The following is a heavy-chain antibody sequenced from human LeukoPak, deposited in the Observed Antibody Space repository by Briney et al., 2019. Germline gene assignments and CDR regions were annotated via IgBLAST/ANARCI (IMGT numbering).Heavy chain of an antibody. V-gene: IGHV3-23*01. J-gene: IGHJ4*02. CDR3: AKDRVGLRLLWFGELLSKFDY. D-gene: IGHD3-10*01. Sequence: GGSLRLSCAASGFTFSSYAMSWVRQAPGKGLEWVSAISGSGGSTYYADSVKGRFTISRDNSKNTLYLQMNSLRAEDTAVYYCAKDRVGLRLLWFGELLSKFDYWGQGTLVTVSS. CDR1: GFTFSSYA. CDR2: ISGSGGST.